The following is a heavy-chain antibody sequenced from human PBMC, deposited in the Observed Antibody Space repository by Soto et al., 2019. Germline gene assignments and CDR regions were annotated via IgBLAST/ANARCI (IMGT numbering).Heavy chain of an antibody. CDR2: IIPIFGTA. CDR3: ARDHKRGSGGYPAGSDAFDI. V-gene: IGHV1-69*13. J-gene: IGHJ3*02. D-gene: IGHD1-26*01. Sequence: SVKVSCKASGGTFSSYAISWVRQAPGQGLEWMGGIIPIFGTANYAQKFQGRVTITADESTSTAYMELSSLRSEDTAVYYCARDHKRGSGGYPAGSDAFDIWGQGTMVTVSS. CDR1: GGTFSSYA.